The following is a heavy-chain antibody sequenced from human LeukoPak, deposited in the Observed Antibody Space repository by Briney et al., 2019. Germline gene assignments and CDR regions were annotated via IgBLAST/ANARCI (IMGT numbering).Heavy chain of an antibody. J-gene: IGHJ4*02. CDR3: AKDTSTISVSGTCFDY. Sequence: GGSLRLSCAAAGFTFSDYGMNWVRQAPGKGLEWVSGISGSGISTYYADSVKGRFTISRDNSKNTLYLQMNSLRAEDTAVYYCAKDTSTISVSGTCFDYWGQGTLVTVSS. V-gene: IGHV3-23*01. CDR1: GFTFSDYG. CDR2: ISGSGIST. D-gene: IGHD6-19*01.